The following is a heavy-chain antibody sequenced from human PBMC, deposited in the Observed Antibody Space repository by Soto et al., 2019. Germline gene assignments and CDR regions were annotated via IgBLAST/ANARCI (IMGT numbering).Heavy chain of an antibody. D-gene: IGHD2-15*01. CDR1: GYTFTSYG. Sequence: ASVKVSCKASGYTFTSYGISWVRQAPGQGLEWMGWISAYNGNTNYAQKLQGGVTMTTDTSTSTAYMELRSLRSDDTAVYYCARVGYCSGGSCYYYYYGMDVWGQGTTVTVSS. V-gene: IGHV1-18*01. CDR3: ARVGYCSGGSCYYYYYGMDV. CDR2: ISAYNGNT. J-gene: IGHJ6*02.